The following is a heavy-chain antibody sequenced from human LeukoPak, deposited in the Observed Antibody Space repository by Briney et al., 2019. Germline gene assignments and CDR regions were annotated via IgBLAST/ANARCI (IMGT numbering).Heavy chain of an antibody. CDR2: IYHSGST. CDR1: GGSISSSSYY. D-gene: IGHD6-19*01. V-gene: IGHV4-39*07. Sequence: SETLSLTCTVSGGSISSSSYYWVWIRQPPGKGLEWIGSIYHSGSTYYNPSLKSRVTISVDTSKNHFSLKLSSVTAADTAVYYCARGQFLYSTGWPSTIRFDYWGQGALVTVSS. CDR3: ARGQFLYSTGWPSTIRFDY. J-gene: IGHJ4*02.